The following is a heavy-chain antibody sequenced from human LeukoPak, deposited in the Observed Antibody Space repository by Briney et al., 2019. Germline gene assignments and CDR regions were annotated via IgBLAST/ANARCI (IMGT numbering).Heavy chain of an antibody. J-gene: IGHJ5*02. V-gene: IGHV3-21*01. CDR3: ARDSSVGTMVRGNWFDP. CDR1: GFTFSSYS. Sequence: PGGSLRLSCAASGFTFSSYSMDWVRQAPGKGLEWVSSISSSSSYIYYADSVKGRFTISRDNAKNSLYLQMNSLRAEDTAVYYCARDSSVGTMVRGNWFDPWGQGTLVTVSS. CDR2: ISSSSSYI. D-gene: IGHD3-10*01.